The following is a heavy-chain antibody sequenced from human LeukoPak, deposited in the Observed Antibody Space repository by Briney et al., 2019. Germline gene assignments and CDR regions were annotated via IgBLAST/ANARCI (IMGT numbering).Heavy chain of an antibody. D-gene: IGHD1-1*01. Sequence: ASVKVSCKASGYTFTIYGISWVRQAPGQGLEWVGWISPYTGNRNYAQKLQGRVTMTTDTSTRTAYMELRSLRSDDTAVYYCVRDRRGLERVPFDYWGQGTLVTVSS. CDR3: VRDRRGLERVPFDY. CDR1: GYTFTIYG. V-gene: IGHV1-18*01. CDR2: ISPYTGNR. J-gene: IGHJ4*02.